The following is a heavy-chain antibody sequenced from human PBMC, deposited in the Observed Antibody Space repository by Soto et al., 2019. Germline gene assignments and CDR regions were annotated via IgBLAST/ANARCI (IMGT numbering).Heavy chain of an antibody. Sequence: GGSLRLSCAASGFTFSRYAMTWVRQAPGKGLEWVSSISGSGGSTYYTNSVKGRFTISRDNSKNMMYLQMNSLRAEDAAIYYYAKDPLYYDVLPAPTPGGQGPLVTVSS. CDR2: ISGSGGST. CDR3: AKDPLYYDVLPAPTP. V-gene: IGHV3-23*01. CDR1: GFTFSRYA. D-gene: IGHD3-9*01. J-gene: IGHJ5*02.